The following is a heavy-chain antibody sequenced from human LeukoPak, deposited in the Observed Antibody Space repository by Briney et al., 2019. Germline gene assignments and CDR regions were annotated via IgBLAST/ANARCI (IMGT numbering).Heavy chain of an antibody. D-gene: IGHD4-17*01. Sequence: PGGSLRLSCAASGFTFSSYGMHWVRQAPGKGLEWVAVISYDGSNKYYADSVKGRFTISRDNSKNTLYLQMNSLRAEDTAVYYCAKDIRVGDYGSYYYSYGMDVWGQGTTVTVSS. CDR2: ISYDGSNK. V-gene: IGHV3-30*18. CDR1: GFTFSSYG. CDR3: AKDIRVGDYGSYYYSYGMDV. J-gene: IGHJ6*02.